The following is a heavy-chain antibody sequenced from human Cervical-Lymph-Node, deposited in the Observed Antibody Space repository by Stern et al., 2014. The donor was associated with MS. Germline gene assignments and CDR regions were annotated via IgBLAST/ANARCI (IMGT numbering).Heavy chain of an antibody. V-gene: IGHV5-51*01. J-gene: IGHJ4*02. CDR3: ARHVQGFDY. CDR2: IYPYDSDT. Sequence: EVQLEESGAEVKKPGESLKISCKLSGYSFTIYYIAWGRPMHGKGLEWLGFIYPYDSDTTYSPSFQGQVTISADKSITTAYLQWSSLRASDTAMYYCARHVQGFDYWGQGTLVTVSS. CDR1: GYSFTIYY.